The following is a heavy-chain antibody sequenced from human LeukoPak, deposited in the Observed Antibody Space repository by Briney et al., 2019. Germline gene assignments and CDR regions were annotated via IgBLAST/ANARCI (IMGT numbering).Heavy chain of an antibody. D-gene: IGHD3-22*01. Sequence: PGGSLRLSCAASGFTFSSYGMHWVRQAPGKGLEWVAVISYDGSNKYYADSVKGRFTISRDNSKNTLYLQMNSLRAEDTAVYYCAKDPDRYYYDSSGYYPGPDYWGQGTLVTVSS. V-gene: IGHV3-30*18. CDR2: ISYDGSNK. CDR3: AKDPDRYYYDSSGYYPGPDY. J-gene: IGHJ4*02. CDR1: GFTFSSYG.